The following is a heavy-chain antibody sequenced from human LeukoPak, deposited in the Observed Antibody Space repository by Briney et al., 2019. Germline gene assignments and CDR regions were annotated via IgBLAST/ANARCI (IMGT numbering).Heavy chain of an antibody. Sequence: GGSLRLSCAASGFTFDDYTMHWVRQAPGKGLEWVSLISWDGGSTYYADSVKGRFTISRDNSKNSLYLQMNSLRTEDTTLYYCPKGAASPIRAYYYYYMDVWGKGTTVTVSS. CDR3: PKGAASPIRAYYYYYMDV. J-gene: IGHJ6*03. D-gene: IGHD4-17*01. V-gene: IGHV3-43*01. CDR2: ISWDGGST. CDR1: GFTFDDYT.